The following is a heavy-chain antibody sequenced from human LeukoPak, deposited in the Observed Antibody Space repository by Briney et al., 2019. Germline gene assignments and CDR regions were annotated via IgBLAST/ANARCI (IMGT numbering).Heavy chain of an antibody. V-gene: IGHV1-46*01. CDR1: GYTFTSYY. J-gene: IGHJ4*02. Sequence: ASVKVSCKASGYTFTSYYMHWVRQAPGQGLEWMGIINPSGGSTSYAQKFQGRVTMTRDTSTSTVYMELSSLRSEDTAVYYCARDTYYYDSSGYYQGAAYYFDYWGQGTLVTVSS. D-gene: IGHD3-22*01. CDR3: ARDTYYYDSSGYYQGAAYYFDY. CDR2: INPSGGST.